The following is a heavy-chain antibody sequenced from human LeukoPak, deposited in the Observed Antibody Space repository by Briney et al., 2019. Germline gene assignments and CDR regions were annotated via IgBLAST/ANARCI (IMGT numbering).Heavy chain of an antibody. CDR1: GYTFTSYY. CDR2: INPSGGST. V-gene: IGHV1-46*01. J-gene: IGHJ6*02. CDR3: ARSCSGGSCYYYYGMDV. Sequence: GASVKVSCKASGYTFTSYYMHWVRQAPGQGLEWMGIINPSGGSTSYAQKFQGRVTITRDTSASTAYMELSSLRSEDTAVYYCARSCSGGSCYYYYGMDVWGQGTTVTVSS. D-gene: IGHD2-15*01.